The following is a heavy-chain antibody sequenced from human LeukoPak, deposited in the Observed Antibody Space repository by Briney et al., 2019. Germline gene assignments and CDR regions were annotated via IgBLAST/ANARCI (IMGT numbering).Heavy chain of an antibody. CDR2: IHHSGSA. Sequence: PSETLSLTCAVSGGSFSGYYWSWIRQTPGKGLGWIGEIHHSGSANYNPSLKSRVTLSVDTSKNQLSLEVTSVTAADTAVYFCARGQRVRSSWDFRYFQHWGQGTLVTVSS. CDR1: GGSFSGYY. D-gene: IGHD6-13*01. V-gene: IGHV4-34*01. J-gene: IGHJ1*01. CDR3: ARGQRVRSSWDFRYFQH.